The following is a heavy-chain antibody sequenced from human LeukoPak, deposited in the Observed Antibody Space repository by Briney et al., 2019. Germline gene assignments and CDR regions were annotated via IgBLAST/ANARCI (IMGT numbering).Heavy chain of an antibody. CDR1: GFTFSSYA. CDR2: ICGSGGST. CDR3: AKDNPRADYYDSSGPYYFDY. D-gene: IGHD3-22*01. V-gene: IGHV3-23*01. Sequence: GGSLRLSCAASGFTFSSYAMSWARQAPGKGLEWVSAICGSGGSTYYADSVKGRFTISRDNSKNTLYLQMNSLRAEDTAVYYCAKDNPRADYYDSSGPYYFDYWGQGTLVTVSS. J-gene: IGHJ4*02.